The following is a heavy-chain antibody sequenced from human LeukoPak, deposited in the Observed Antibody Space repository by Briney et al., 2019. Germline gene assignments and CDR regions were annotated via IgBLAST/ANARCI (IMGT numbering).Heavy chain of an antibody. J-gene: IGHJ4*02. CDR2: TYYRSRWGN. V-gene: IGHV6-1*01. CDR3: VRDSDDYYWALDF. CDR1: GDSVSNNIAT. Sequence: QTLSLTCAISGDSVSNNIATWNWVRQSPSRGLEWLGRTYYRSRWGNDYAISVKGRITINPDTSRNQFSLQLNSVTPEDTAVYYSVRDSDDYYWALDFWGQGTPVTVSS. D-gene: IGHD3-10*01.